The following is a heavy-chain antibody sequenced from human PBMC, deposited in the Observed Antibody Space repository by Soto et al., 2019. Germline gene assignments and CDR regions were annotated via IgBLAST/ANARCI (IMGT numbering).Heavy chain of an antibody. CDR3: ARNYDFCSGYQSPPRVFDY. D-gene: IGHD3-3*01. V-gene: IGHV1-3*01. CDR1: GYTFTSYA. J-gene: IGHJ4*02. Sequence: ASVKVSCKASGYTFTSYAMHWVRQAPGQRLEWMGWINAGNGNTKYSQKFQGRVTITRDTSASTAYMELSSLRSEDTAVYYCARNYDFCSGYQSPPRVFDYWGQGTLVTVSS. CDR2: INAGNGNT.